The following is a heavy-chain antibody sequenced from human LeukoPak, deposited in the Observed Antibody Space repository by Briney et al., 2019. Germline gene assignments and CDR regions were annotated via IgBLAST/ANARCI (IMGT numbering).Heavy chain of an antibody. CDR1: GFTFSSYS. J-gene: IGHJ4*02. CDR3: TTAPRWEYDSSGYWS. Sequence: KPGGSLGLSCAASGFTFSSYSMHWVRQAPGKGLAWVGRIKSNTDGGTTEYAAPVKGRFTISRDDSENTLYLQMNSLKTEDTAVYYCTTAPRWEYDSSGYWSWGQGTLVTVSS. D-gene: IGHD3-22*01. V-gene: IGHV3-15*01. CDR2: IKSNTDGGTT.